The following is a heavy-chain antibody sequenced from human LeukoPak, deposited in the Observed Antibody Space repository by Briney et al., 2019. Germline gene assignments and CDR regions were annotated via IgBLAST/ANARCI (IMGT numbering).Heavy chain of an antibody. CDR2: IKSKTDGGTT. J-gene: IGHJ6*03. Sequence: GGSLRLSCAASGFTFSNAWMSWVRQAPGKGLEWVGRIKSKTDGGTTDYAAPVKGRFTISRDDSKNTLYLQMNSLKTEDTAVYYCTTDDEAARYYYYYYMDVWGKGTTVTVSS. CDR3: TTDDEAARYYYYYYMDV. CDR1: GFTFSNAW. V-gene: IGHV3-15*01. D-gene: IGHD6-6*01.